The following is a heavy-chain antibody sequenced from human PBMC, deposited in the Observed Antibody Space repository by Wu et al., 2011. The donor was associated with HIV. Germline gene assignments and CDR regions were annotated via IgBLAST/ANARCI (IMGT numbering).Heavy chain of an antibody. CDR3: ARDPPGYPYYFDY. D-gene: IGHD5-12*01. Sequence: QVQLEQSGAEVKKPGASLRVSCTSSGYTFSSHYIHWVRQAPGQGLEWIGWIRTYNGETNYAQNLQGRVTVTTDTSTSTVYMEVRSLRSDDTAVYYCARDPPGYPYYFDYWGQGTLVTVSS. CDR2: IRTYNGET. CDR1: GYTFSSHY. V-gene: IGHV1-18*04. J-gene: IGHJ4*02.